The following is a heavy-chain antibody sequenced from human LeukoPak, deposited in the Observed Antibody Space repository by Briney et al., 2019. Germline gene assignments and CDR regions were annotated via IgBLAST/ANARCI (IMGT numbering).Heavy chain of an antibody. V-gene: IGHV4-31*03. J-gene: IGHJ6*02. CDR1: GGSISSGGYY. CDR2: IYYSGST. CDR3: ARDALRHYDYVWGSYRSDYYYGMDV. Sequence: SETLSLTCTASGGSISSGGYYWSWIRQHPGKGLEWIGYIYYSGSTYYNPSLKSRVTISVDTSKNQFSLKLSSVTAADTAVYYCARDALRHYDYVWGSYRSDYYYGMDVWGQGTTVTVSS. D-gene: IGHD3-16*02.